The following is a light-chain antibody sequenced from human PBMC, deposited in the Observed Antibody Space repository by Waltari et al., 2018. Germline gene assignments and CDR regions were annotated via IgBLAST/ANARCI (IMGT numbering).Light chain of an antibody. CDR3: QQYKSPTWT. Sequence: DIQMTQSPSTLSAFVGDRVTITCRASQSISGWLAWYQQKPVKAPNLLICKASTLESGVPSRLRCSGSGTEFTLTINSLQPDDFATYYCQQYKSPTWTFGQGTKVEIK. V-gene: IGKV1-5*03. CDR2: KAS. CDR1: QSISGW. J-gene: IGKJ1*01.